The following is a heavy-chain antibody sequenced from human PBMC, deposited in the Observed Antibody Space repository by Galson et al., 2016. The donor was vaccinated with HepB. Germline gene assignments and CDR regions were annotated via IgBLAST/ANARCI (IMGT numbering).Heavy chain of an antibody. V-gene: IGHV2-70*01. J-gene: IGHJ5*02. D-gene: IGHD3-16*01. CDR3: ARYYAEGLDP. CDR1: GFSLNTSGMC. CDR2: IDWDDDK. Sequence: PALVKPTQTLTLTCTFSGFSLNTSGMCVSWIRQPPGKALEWLALIDWDDDKYYSTSLKTRLTTSKDTSKNQVVLTMTNMDPVDTGTYYCARYYAEGLDPWGQGILVTVSS.